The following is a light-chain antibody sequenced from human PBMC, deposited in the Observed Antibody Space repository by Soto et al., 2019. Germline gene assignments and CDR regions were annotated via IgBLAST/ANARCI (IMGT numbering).Light chain of an antibody. CDR2: KAS. V-gene: IGKV1-5*03. CDR1: QTIDSW. J-gene: IGKJ1*01. CDR3: LQYNGYYRT. Sequence: DIQMTQSPSTLSASVGDRVTITCRASQTIDSWLAWYQQRPGKPPNLLIYKASTLASGVPSRFSGSGSGTEFTLTINSLQSDDFATYYCLQYNGYYRTFGQGTKV.